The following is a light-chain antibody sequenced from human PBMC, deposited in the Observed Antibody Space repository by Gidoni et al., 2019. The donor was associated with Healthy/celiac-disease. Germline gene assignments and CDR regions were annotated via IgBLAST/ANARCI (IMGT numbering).Light chain of an antibody. J-gene: IGKJ4*01. CDR3: QQRSNWPPLT. Sequence: EIVLAQSPATLSLSPGERATLSCRASQCVSSYLAWYQQKPGQAPRLLIYDASNRATGIPARFSGSGSGTDFTITISSREPEDFAVYYCQQRSNWPPLTFGGGTKVEIK. CDR2: DAS. V-gene: IGKV3-11*01. CDR1: QCVSSY.